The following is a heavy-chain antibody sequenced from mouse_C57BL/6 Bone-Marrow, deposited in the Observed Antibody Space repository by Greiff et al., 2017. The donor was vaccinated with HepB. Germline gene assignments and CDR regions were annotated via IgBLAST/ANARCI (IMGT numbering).Heavy chain of an antibody. J-gene: IGHJ2*01. CDR2: IYPGSGNT. CDR3: AIFTTVVVHFDY. Sequence: QVQLKQSGAELVRPGASVKLSCKASGYTFTDYYINWVKQRPGQGLEWIARIYPGSGNTYYNEKFKGKATLTAEKSSSTAYMQLSSLTSEDSAVYFCAIFTTVVVHFDYWGQGTTLTVSS. D-gene: IGHD1-1*01. CDR1: GYTFTDYY. V-gene: IGHV1-76*01.